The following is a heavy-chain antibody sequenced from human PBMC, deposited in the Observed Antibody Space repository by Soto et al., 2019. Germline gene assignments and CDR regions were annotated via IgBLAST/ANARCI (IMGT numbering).Heavy chain of an antibody. D-gene: IGHD3-3*01. CDR1: GFTFSSYS. J-gene: IGHJ4*02. V-gene: IGHV3-48*02. Sequence: GGSLRLSCAASGFTFSSYSMNWVRQAPGKGLEWVSYISSSSSSTIYYADSVKGRFTISRDNAKNSLYLQMNSLRDEDTAVYYCARDPQYYDFWSGYYTADGPYFAYWGQGTLVTVSS. CDR3: ARDPQYYDFWSGYYTADGPYFAY. CDR2: ISSSSSSTI.